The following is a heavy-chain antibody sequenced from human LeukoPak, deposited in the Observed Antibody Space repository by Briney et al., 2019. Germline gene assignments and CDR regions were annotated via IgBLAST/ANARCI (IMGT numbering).Heavy chain of an antibody. V-gene: IGHV3-23*01. D-gene: IGHD3-22*01. CDR1: GFTFSIYA. Sequence: TGGSLRLSCAASGFTFSIYAMSWVRQAPGKGLEWVSSIAGRGEGTYYADSVKGRFTISRDNSENTLYLQMNSLRAEDTALYYCAKDRPNYYGTDGHYYRRNGDCWGQGTLVTVSS. CDR3: AKDRPNYYGTDGHYYRRNGDC. J-gene: IGHJ4*02. CDR2: IAGRGEGT.